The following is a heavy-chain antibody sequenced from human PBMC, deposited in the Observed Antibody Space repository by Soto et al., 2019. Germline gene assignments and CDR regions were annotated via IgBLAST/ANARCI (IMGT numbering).Heavy chain of an antibody. CDR2: ISGSGGST. D-gene: IGHD3-10*01. V-gene: IGHV3-23*01. CDR1: GFIFSSYA. Sequence: PGGSLRLSCAASGFIFSSYAMNWVRQAPGKGLEWVSAISGSGGSTYYADSVKGRFTISRDSSKNTLYLQMNSLRAEDTAVYYCAKDLYYTSGFDYWGQGTLVTVSS. CDR3: AKDLYYTSGFDY. J-gene: IGHJ4*02.